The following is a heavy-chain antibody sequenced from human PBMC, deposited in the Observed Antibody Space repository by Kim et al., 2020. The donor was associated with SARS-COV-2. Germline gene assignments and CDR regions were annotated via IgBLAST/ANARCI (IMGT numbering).Heavy chain of an antibody. D-gene: IGHD6-6*01. CDR3: ARGDSSSIYYYYGMDV. CDR1: GFTFSSYS. J-gene: IGHJ6*02. V-gene: IGHV3-21*01. CDR2: ISSSSSYI. Sequence: GGSLRLSCAASGFTFSSYSMNWVRQAPGNGLERVSSISSSSSYIYYADSVKGRFTLSRDNAKNSLYLQMNSLRAEDMAVYNCARGDSSSIYYYYGMDVWGQGTTVTVSS.